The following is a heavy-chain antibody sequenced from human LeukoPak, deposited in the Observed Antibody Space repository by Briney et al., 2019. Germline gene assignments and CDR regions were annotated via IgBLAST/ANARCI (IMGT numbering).Heavy chain of an antibody. D-gene: IGHD6-19*01. V-gene: IGHV3-21*01. J-gene: IGHJ4*02. CDR3: ARDYGSGWYGQIDY. CDR1: GFTFSSYS. Sequence: GGSLRLSCAASGFTFSSYSMNWVRQAPGKGLEWVSSISSSSSYIYYADSVKGRFTISRDNAKNSLYLQMNSLRVEDTAVYYCARDYGSGWYGQIDYWGQGTLVTVSS. CDR2: ISSSSSYI.